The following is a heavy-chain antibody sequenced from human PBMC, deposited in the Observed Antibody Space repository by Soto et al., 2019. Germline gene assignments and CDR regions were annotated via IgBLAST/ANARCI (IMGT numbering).Heavy chain of an antibody. V-gene: IGHV3-53*01. Sequence: PGGSLRLSCAAAGFIVSSNYLSWVRQAPGKGLEWVSVIYSDNSVTKTVYADSVKGRFTISRDDSKNILSLQLSNLRAEDTAVYYSALLSGGASVYWGQGTLVTASS. D-gene: IGHD2-8*02. CDR1: GFIVSSNY. CDR2: IYSDNSVTKT. J-gene: IGHJ4*02. CDR3: ALLSGGASVY.